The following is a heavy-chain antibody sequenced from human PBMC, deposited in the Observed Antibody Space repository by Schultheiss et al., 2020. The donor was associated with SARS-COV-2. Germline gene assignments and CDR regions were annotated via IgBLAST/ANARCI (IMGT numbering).Heavy chain of an antibody. J-gene: IGHJ6*02. D-gene: IGHD4-17*01. CDR2: IYTSGST. CDR3: ARTVTTDFNYYGMDV. Sequence: GSLRLSCAVSGGSISSYYWSWIRQPAGKGLEWIGRIYTSGSTNYNPSLKSRVTMSVDTSKNQFSLKLSSVTAADTAVYYCARTVTTDFNYYGMDVWGQGTTVTVSS. V-gene: IGHV4-4*07. CDR1: GGSISSYY.